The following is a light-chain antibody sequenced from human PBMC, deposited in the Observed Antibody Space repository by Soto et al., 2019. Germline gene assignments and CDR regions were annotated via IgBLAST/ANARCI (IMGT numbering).Light chain of an antibody. J-gene: IGLJ1*01. V-gene: IGLV2-14*03. Sequence: QSVLTQPASVSGSPGQSITISCTGTSSDVGGYNYVSWYQQHPDKAPKLMIYDVSNRPSGVSNRFSGSKSGNTASLTISGLQADDEADYYCSSYTSSSTRVFGTGTKVTGL. CDR2: DVS. CDR3: SSYTSSSTRV. CDR1: SSDVGGYNY.